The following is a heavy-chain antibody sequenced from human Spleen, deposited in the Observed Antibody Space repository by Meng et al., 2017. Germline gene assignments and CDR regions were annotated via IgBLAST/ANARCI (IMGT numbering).Heavy chain of an antibody. D-gene: IGHD6-25*01. CDR2: INPKSGDT. V-gene: IGHV1-2*06. J-gene: IGHJ4*02. Sequence: QVPLGQSGAEVKKPGASVKVSCKPSGYNFPDYYIHWVRRAPGQGLEWMGRINPKSGDTHYEQKFQARVTMTGDTSISTAYMELSGLRSDDTAMYYCARDEDISAAGKLFGDYWGQGTLVTVSS. CDR3: ARDEDISAAGKLFGDY. CDR1: GYNFPDYY.